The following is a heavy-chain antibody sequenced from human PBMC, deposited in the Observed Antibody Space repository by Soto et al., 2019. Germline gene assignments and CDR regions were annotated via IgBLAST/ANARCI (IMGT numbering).Heavy chain of an antibody. J-gene: IGHJ3*02. CDR1: GFTFSSYG. CDR2: IWYDGSNK. V-gene: IGHV3-33*01. CDR3: ARGGLGSWDDAFDI. D-gene: IGHD1-26*01. Sequence: QVQLVESGGGVVQPGRSLRLSCAASGFTFSSYGMHWVRQAPGKGLEWVAVIWYDGSNKYYADSVKGRFTISRDNSKNTLYLQMNSLRAEDTAVYYCARGGLGSWDDAFDIWGQGTMVTVSS.